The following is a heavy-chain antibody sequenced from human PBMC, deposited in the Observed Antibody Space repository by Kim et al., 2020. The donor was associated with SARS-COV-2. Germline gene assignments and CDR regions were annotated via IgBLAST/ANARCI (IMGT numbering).Heavy chain of an antibody. CDR1: GGSISSYY. Sequence: SETLSLTCTVSGGSISSYYWSWIRQPPGKGLEWIGYIYYSGSTNYNPSLKSRVTISVDTSKNQFSLKLSSVTAADTAVYYCAREDLVGATSDYWGQGTLVTVSS. CDR3: AREDLVGATSDY. V-gene: IGHV4-59*01. J-gene: IGHJ4*02. CDR2: IYYSGST. D-gene: IGHD1-26*01.